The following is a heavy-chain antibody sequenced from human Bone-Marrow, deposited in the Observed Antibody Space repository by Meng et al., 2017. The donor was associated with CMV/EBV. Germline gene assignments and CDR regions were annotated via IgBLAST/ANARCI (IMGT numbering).Heavy chain of an antibody. CDR3: ARGEMATRGVVFDY. Sequence: SETLSLTCTVSGGSVSSGSYYWSWIRQPPGKGLEWIGYIYYSGSTNYNPSLKSRVTISVDTSKNQFSLKLSSVTAADTAVYYCARGEMATRGVVFDYWGQGTLVTVSS. D-gene: IGHD5-24*01. V-gene: IGHV4-61*01. CDR1: GGSVSSGSYY. CDR2: IYYSGST. J-gene: IGHJ4*02.